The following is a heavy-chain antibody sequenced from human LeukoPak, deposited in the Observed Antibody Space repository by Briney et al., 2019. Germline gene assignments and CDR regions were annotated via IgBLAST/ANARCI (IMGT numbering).Heavy chain of an antibody. CDR1: GYTFTSYY. CDR2: INPSGGST. J-gene: IGHJ4*02. Sequence: GASVKVSCKASGYTFTSYYMHWVRQAPGQGLEWMGIINPSGGSTSYAQKFQGRVTMTRDTSTSTVYMELSSLRSEDTAVCYCAREMKSTDIVATIDRGFDYWGQGTLVTVSP. V-gene: IGHV1-46*01. CDR3: AREMKSTDIVATIDRGFDY. D-gene: IGHD5-12*01.